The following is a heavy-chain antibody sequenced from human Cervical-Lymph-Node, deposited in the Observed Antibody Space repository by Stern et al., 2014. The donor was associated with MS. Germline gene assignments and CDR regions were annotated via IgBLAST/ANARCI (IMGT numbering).Heavy chain of an antibody. V-gene: IGHV3-13*04. CDR3: ASWTVTTGFDY. Sequence: EVQLLESGGGLVQPGGSLRLSCAASGFTFSRYDMHWVRQATGKGLEWVSAVGTAGDTYYADSVKGRFTISRENAKNSFFLQMNSLRAGDTAVYYCASWTVTTGFDYWGHGTLVTVSS. D-gene: IGHD4-17*01. CDR1: GFTFSRYD. J-gene: IGHJ4*01. CDR2: VGTAGDT.